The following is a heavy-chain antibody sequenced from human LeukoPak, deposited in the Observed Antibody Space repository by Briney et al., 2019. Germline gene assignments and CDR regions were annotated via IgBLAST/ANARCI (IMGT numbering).Heavy chain of an antibody. CDR1: GYTFTSYA. V-gene: IGHV1-69*13. CDR3: ARGPYESRFDY. J-gene: IGHJ4*02. Sequence: ASVKVSCKASGYTFTSYAIHWVRQAPGQGLEWMGGIIPIFGTANYAQKFQGRVTITADESTSTAYMELSSLRSEDTAVYYCARGPYESRFDYWGQGTLVTVSS. CDR2: IIPIFGTA. D-gene: IGHD5-12*01.